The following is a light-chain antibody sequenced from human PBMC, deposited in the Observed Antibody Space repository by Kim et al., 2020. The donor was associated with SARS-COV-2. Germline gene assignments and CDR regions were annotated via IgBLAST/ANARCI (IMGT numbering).Light chain of an antibody. V-gene: IGLV1-51*01. J-gene: IGLJ2*01. CDR1: SSNIGKNY. CDR3: GAWDNSLSAWI. Sequence: QSVLTQPPSVSAAPGQKVTISCSGSSSNIGKNYVSWYQQFPGTAPKLLIYDNDKRAAGIPDRFFGSKSGTSATLGITGLQTGDEADYYCGAWDNSLSAWIFGGGTQLTVL. CDR2: DND.